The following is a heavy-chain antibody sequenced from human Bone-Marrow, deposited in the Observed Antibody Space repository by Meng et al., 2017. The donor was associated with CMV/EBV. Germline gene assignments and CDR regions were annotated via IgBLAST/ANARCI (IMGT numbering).Heavy chain of an antibody. J-gene: IGHJ4*02. D-gene: IGHD7-27*01. CDR1: GFTVSSNY. CDR3: ARVVWGYFDY. V-gene: IGHV3-53*01. CDR2: IYSGGST. Sequence: GESLKISCAASGFTVSSNYMTWVRQAPGKGLEWVSLIYSGGSTYYADSVRGRLTISRDNSKNTVYLQMNSLRAEDTAVYYCARVVWGYFDYWGQGTLVTVSS.